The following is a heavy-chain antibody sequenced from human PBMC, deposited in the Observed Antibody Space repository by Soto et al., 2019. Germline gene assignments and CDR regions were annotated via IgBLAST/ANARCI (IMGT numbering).Heavy chain of an antibody. CDR3: ARHHSGIQLWFDD. CDR2: IYYSGST. V-gene: IGHV4-39*01. CDR1: GGSISSSSYY. J-gene: IGHJ4*02. D-gene: IGHD5-18*01. Sequence: SETLSLTCTVSGGSISSSSYYWGWIRQPPGKGLEWIGSIYYSGSTYYNPSLKSRVTISVDTSKNQFSLKLSSVTAAGTAVYYCARHHSGIQLWFDDWGQGTLVTVSS.